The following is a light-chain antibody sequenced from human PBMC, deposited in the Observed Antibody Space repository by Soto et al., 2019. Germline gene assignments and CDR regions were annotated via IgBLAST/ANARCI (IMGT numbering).Light chain of an antibody. CDR2: KAS. V-gene: IGKV1-5*03. J-gene: IGKJ4*01. CDR1: QSINSW. CDR3: QQYESYSPLT. Sequence: DIQMTQSPSTLSASVGDRVTITCRASQSINSWLAWYQQKPGKAPKLLIYKASGLESGVPSRFSRSGSGPDFTLTISSLQPDDFATYHCQQYESYSPLTFGGGTKVQIK.